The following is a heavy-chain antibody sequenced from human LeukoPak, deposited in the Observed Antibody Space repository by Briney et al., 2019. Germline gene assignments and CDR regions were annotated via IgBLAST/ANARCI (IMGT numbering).Heavy chain of an antibody. CDR1: GGSISSYY. CDR2: IYYSGST. V-gene: IGHV4-59*12. Sequence: SETLSLTCTVSGGSISSYYWSWIRQPPGKGLEWIGYIYYSGSTYYNPSLESRVTISVDTSKNQFSLKLSSVTAADTAVYYCARERVAATPNWFDPWGQGTLVTVSS. D-gene: IGHD2-15*01. CDR3: ARERVAATPNWFDP. J-gene: IGHJ5*02.